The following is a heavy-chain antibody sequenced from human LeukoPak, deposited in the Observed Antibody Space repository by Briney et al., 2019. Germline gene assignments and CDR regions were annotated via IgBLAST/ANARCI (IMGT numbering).Heavy chain of an antibody. Sequence: GGPLRLSCAASGFTFSSYAMHWVRQAPGKGLEWVAVISYDGSNKYYADSVKGRFTISRDNSKNTLYLQMNSLRAEDTAVYYCARDYSSGWPGWFDPWGQGTLVTVSS. CDR3: ARDYSSGWPGWFDP. J-gene: IGHJ5*02. D-gene: IGHD6-19*01. CDR1: GFTFSSYA. V-gene: IGHV3-30-3*01. CDR2: ISYDGSNK.